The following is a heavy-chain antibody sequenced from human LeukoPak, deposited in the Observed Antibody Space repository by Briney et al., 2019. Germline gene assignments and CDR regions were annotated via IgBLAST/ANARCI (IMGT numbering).Heavy chain of an antibody. D-gene: IGHD4-17*01. CDR3: ARGYGDYGTDY. V-gene: IGHV3-21*01. Sequence: PGRSLRLSCAASGFTFRSYGMNWVRQAPGKGLEWVSSISSSSSYIYYADSVKGRFTISRDNAKNSLYLQMNSLRAEDTAVYYCARGYGDYGTDYWGQGTLVTVSS. CDR1: GFTFRSYG. CDR2: ISSSSSYI. J-gene: IGHJ4*02.